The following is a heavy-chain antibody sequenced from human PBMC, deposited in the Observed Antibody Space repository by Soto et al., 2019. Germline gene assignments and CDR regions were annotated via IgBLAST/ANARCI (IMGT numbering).Heavy chain of an antibody. Sequence: GASVKVSCKASGYTFTSYAMHWVRQAPGQRLEWMGWINVYNGNTKYAQKVQGRVTMTTDTSTSTAYMELSRLRSDDTAVYYCARFGDWDWNDESGWFDPWGQGTLVTSPQ. D-gene: IGHD1-1*01. CDR3: ARFGDWDWNDESGWFDP. CDR1: GYTFTSYA. CDR2: INVYNGNT. V-gene: IGHV1-3*01. J-gene: IGHJ5*02.